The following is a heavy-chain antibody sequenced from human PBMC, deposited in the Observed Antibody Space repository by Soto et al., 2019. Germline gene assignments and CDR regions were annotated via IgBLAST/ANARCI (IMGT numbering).Heavy chain of an antibody. CDR1: GFTFSSYG. D-gene: IGHD3-22*01. Sequence: GGSLRLSCAASGFTFSSYGMHWVRQAPGKGLEWVAVIWYDGSNKYYADSVKGRFTISRDNSKNTLYLQMNSLRAEDTAVYYCARDGDYDSSGCYTGGFVQHWGQGTLVTVSS. CDR2: IWYDGSNK. CDR3: ARDGDYDSSGCYTGGFVQH. J-gene: IGHJ1*01. V-gene: IGHV3-33*01.